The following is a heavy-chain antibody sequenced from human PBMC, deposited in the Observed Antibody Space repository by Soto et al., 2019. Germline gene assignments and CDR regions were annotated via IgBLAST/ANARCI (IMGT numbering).Heavy chain of an antibody. J-gene: IGHJ4*02. CDR2: IYYSGST. V-gene: IGHV4-39*01. D-gene: IGHD3-10*01. Sequence: QLQLQESGPGLVKPSETLSLTCTVSGGSISSSSYYWGWIRQPPGKGLEWIGSIYYSGSTYYNPSLKSRVTISVDTSKYQFSLKRSSVTAADTAVYYCARPGGSGSYYKTGLDYWGQGTLVTVSS. CDR3: ARPGGSGSYYKTGLDY. CDR1: GGSISSSSYY.